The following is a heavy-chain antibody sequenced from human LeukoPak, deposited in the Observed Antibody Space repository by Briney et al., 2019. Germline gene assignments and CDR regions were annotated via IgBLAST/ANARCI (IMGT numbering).Heavy chain of an antibody. D-gene: IGHD6-13*01. J-gene: IGHJ4*02. V-gene: IGHV3-30*18. Sequence: GGSLRLSCAASGFTFSSYGMHWVRQAPGKGLEWVAVISYDGSNKYYADSVKGRFTISRDNSKNTLYLQMNSLRAEDTAVYYCAKDPTPRIAAVHFDYWGQGTLVTVSS. CDR1: GFTFSSYG. CDR3: AKDPTPRIAAVHFDY. CDR2: ISYDGSNK.